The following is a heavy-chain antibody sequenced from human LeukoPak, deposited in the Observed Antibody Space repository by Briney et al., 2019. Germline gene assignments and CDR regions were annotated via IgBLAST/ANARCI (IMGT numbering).Heavy chain of an antibody. CDR1: GFPFSSYL. Sequence: GGSLRLSCVASGFPFSSYLMTWVRQAPGKGLEWVANIKQDGSKKSYVDSVKGRFTISRDNAKNSLYLQMNSLRAEDTAIYYCTRVGYIDEGIDYWGQGTLVTVSS. V-gene: IGHV3-7*04. CDR2: IKQDGSKK. J-gene: IGHJ4*02. D-gene: IGHD5-24*01. CDR3: TRVGYIDEGIDY.